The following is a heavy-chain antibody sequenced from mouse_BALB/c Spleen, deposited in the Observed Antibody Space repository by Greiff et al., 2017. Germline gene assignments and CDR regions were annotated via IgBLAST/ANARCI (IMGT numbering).Heavy chain of an antibody. Sequence: QVQLQQSGPELVKPGASVRISCKASGYTFTSYYIHWVKQRPGQGLEWIGWIYPGNVNTKYNEKFKGKATLTADKSSSTAYMQLSSLTSEDSAVYFCARSEAWFAYWGQGTLVTVSA. J-gene: IGHJ3*01. CDR1: GYTFTSYY. CDR3: ARSEAWFAY. CDR2: IYPGNVNT. V-gene: IGHV1S56*01.